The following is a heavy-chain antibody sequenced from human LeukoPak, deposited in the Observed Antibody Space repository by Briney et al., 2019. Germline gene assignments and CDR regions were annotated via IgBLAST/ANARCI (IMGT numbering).Heavy chain of an antibody. Sequence: PSETLSLTCTVSGGSISSDYWSWIRQPPGEGLEWLGYIYYGVSTNYKTSLKSGFTISVDTSKNQFSLKLSAVTPEDTAVYYCARGSKVCSSGGSCYYNWFDPWGQGTLVTVSS. V-gene: IGHV4-59*12. D-gene: IGHD2-15*01. CDR2: IYYGVST. CDR1: GGSISSDY. CDR3: ARGSKVCSSGGSCYYNWFDP. J-gene: IGHJ5*02.